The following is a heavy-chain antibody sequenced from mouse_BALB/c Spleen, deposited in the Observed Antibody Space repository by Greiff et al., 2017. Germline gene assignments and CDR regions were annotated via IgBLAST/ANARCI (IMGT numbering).Heavy chain of an antibody. D-gene: IGHD2-4*01. Sequence: LQQPGAELVKPGASVKMSCKASGYTFTSYNMHWVKQTPGQGLEWIGAIYPGNGDTSYNQKFKGKATLTADKSSSTAYMQLSSLTSEDSAVYYCARMRGDYESRTWFAYWGQGTLVTVSA. J-gene: IGHJ3*01. CDR1: GYTFTSYN. CDR3: ARMRGDYESRTWFAY. CDR2: IYPGNGDT. V-gene: IGHV1-12*01.